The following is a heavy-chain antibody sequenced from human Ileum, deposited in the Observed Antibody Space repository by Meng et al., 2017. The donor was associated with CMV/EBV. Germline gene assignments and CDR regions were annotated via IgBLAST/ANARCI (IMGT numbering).Heavy chain of an antibody. CDR2: ISTQSLTT. V-gene: IGHV3-48*03. CDR3: LATYY. Sequence: GGSLRLSCVASGFTLSSYDMHWVRQAPGKGLEWISHISTQSLTTVYADSVKGRFNISRDNAKNSLYLQMNSLRAEDTAVYYCLATYYWGQGTLVTVSS. D-gene: IGHD3-3*02. J-gene: IGHJ4*02. CDR1: GFTLSSYD.